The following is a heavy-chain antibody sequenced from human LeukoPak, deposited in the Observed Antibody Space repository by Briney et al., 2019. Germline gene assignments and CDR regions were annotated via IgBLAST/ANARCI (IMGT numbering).Heavy chain of an antibody. J-gene: IGHJ5*02. Sequence: PSETLSLTCTVSGYSISSGYYWGWIRQPPGKGLEWIGYIYHSGSTYYNPSLKSRVTISVDRSKNQFSLKLSSVTAADTAVYYGARDHGSGSYRWFDPWGQGTLVTASS. CDR1: GYSISSGYY. CDR3: ARDHGSGSYRWFDP. D-gene: IGHD3-10*01. CDR2: IYHSGST. V-gene: IGHV4-38-2*02.